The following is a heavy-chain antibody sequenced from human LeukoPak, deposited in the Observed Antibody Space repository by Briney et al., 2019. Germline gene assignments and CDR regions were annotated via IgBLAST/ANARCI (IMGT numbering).Heavy chain of an antibody. CDR2: ISGSGGRT. CDR1: GFSFNYNA. J-gene: IGHJ4*02. V-gene: IGHV3-23*01. CDR3: AKDIWGGTAMVFDY. Sequence: GGSLRLSCAASGFSFNYNAMSWVRQAPGKGLEWVSGISGSGGRTFYADAVKGRFTISRDNSKNTLYPHMNNLRDDDTAVYYCAKDIWGGTAMVFDYWGQGTLVTVSS. D-gene: IGHD5-18*01.